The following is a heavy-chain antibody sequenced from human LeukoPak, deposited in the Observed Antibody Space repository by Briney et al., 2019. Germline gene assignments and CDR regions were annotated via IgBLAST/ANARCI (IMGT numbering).Heavy chain of an antibody. J-gene: IGHJ3*02. Sequence: GGSLRLSCAASGFTFSSYEMNWVRQAPGKGLEWVSYISSSGSTIYYADSVKGRFTISRDNAKNSLYLQMNSLRAEDTAVYYCARDPYYYDSSGYYKPIAGDAFDIWGQGTMVTVSS. CDR1: GFTFSSYE. CDR3: ARDPYYYDSSGYYKPIAGDAFDI. V-gene: IGHV3-48*03. CDR2: ISSSGSTI. D-gene: IGHD3-22*01.